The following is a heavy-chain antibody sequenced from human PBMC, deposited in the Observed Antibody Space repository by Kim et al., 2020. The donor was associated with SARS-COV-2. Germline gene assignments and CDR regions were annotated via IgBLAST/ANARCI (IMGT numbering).Heavy chain of an antibody. J-gene: IGHJ4*02. D-gene: IGHD2-2*02. CDR2: ISYDGSNK. CDR1: GFTFSSYA. Sequence: GGSLRLSCAASGFTFSSYAMHWVRQAPGKGLEWVAVISYDGSNKYYADSVKGRFTISRDNSKNTLYLQMNSLRAEDTAVYYCARAGVPAAIRWFDYWGQGTLVTVSS. V-gene: IGHV3-30-3*01. CDR3: ARAGVPAAIRWFDY.